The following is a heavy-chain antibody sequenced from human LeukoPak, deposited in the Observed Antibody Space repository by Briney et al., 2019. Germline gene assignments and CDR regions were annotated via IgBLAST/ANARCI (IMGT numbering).Heavy chain of an antibody. J-gene: IGHJ4*02. Sequence: ASVKVSXKASGYTFTSYYMHWVRQAPGQGLEWMGIINPSGGSTSYAQKFQGRVTMTRDTSTSTVYMELSSLRSEDTAVYYCASVGYFSSTSCYFIFDYWGQGTLVTVSS. CDR1: GYTFTSYY. V-gene: IGHV1-46*01. CDR3: ASVGYFSSTSCYFIFDY. D-gene: IGHD2-2*01. CDR2: INPSGGST.